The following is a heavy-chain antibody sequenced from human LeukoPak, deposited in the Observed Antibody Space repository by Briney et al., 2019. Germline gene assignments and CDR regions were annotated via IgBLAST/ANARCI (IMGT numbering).Heavy chain of an antibody. J-gene: IGHJ4*02. V-gene: IGHV3-20*04. CDR1: GFTFSSYS. CDR2: INWNGAGT. CDR3: ARDCSYGAFDY. Sequence: PGGSLRLSCAASGFTFSSYSMNWVRQAPGKGPEWVSGINWNGAGTGYADSVKGRLTISRDNAKNFLYMQMNSRRAEDTALYYCARDCSYGAFDYWGEGALVSVSS. D-gene: IGHD5-18*01.